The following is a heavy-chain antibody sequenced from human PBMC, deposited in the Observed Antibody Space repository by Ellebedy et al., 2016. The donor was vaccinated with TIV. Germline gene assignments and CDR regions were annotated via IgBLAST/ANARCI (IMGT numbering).Heavy chain of an antibody. Sequence: GESLKISXAASGFTFSDYYMSWIRQAPGKGLEWVSYITSSGSGIFYADSVKGRFTISRDNAKNSLFLQMNSLRAEDTAVYYCARWTCSSTCYGLDYWGQGTLVTVSS. CDR3: ARWTCSSTCYGLDY. J-gene: IGHJ4*02. CDR2: ITSSGSGI. D-gene: IGHD2-2*01. V-gene: IGHV3-11*01. CDR1: GFTFSDYY.